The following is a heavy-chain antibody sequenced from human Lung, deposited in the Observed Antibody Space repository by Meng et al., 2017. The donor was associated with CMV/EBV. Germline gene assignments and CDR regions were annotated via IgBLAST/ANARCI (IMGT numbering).Heavy chain of an antibody. V-gene: IGHV1-69*05. Sequence: SVXVSXNPSGGSFSSYAISWVRQAPRQGLEWMGGIIPIFGTANYAQKFQGRVTITTDESTSTAYMELSSLRSEDTAVYYCARDRGTIFGVDFDYWGQGALVTVSS. CDR3: ARDRGTIFGVDFDY. CDR1: GGSFSSYA. D-gene: IGHD3-3*01. J-gene: IGHJ4*02. CDR2: IIPIFGTA.